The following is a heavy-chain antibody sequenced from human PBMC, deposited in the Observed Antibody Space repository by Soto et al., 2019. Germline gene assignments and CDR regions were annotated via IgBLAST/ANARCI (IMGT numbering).Heavy chain of an antibody. D-gene: IGHD6-13*01. CDR3: ASGQQVILRYYYGLDV. Sequence: EVQLVETGGGVIQPGGSLRLSCAVSGFTVSTNYMSWVRQAPGKGLEWVSVIYYDDGSTYYADSVKGRFSISRDSSRNTLYLQMNILRAEDTAVYYCASGQQVILRYYYGLDVWGQGTKVTVSS. J-gene: IGHJ6*02. V-gene: IGHV3-53*02. CDR2: IYYDDGST. CDR1: GFTVSTNY.